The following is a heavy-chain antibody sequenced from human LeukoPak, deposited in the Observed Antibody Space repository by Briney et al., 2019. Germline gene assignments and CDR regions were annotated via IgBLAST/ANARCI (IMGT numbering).Heavy chain of an antibody. CDR1: GFTFSSYA. V-gene: IGHV3-23*01. D-gene: IGHD6-19*01. J-gene: IGHJ4*02. CDR3: ASPPRGYRSGGGYFDC. Sequence: GGSLRLSCAASGFTFSSYAMSWVRQAPGKGLEWVSAISGSGGSTYYADSVKGRFTISRDNSKSTLYLQMNSLRAEDTAVYYCASPPRGYRSGGGYFDCWGQGTLVTVSS. CDR2: ISGSGGST.